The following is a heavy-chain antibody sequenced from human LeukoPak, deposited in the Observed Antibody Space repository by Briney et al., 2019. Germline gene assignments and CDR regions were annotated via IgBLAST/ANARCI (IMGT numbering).Heavy chain of an antibody. V-gene: IGHV4-59*01. CDR1: GGSISSYY. Sequence: TSETLSLTCTVSGGSISSYYWSWIRQPPGKGLEWIGYIYYSGSTNYNPSLKSRVTISVDTSKNQFSLKLSSVTAADTAVYYCARDQENSGYDWWSGFDPWGQGTLVTVSS. J-gene: IGHJ5*02. D-gene: IGHD5-12*01. CDR2: IYYSGST. CDR3: ARDQENSGYDWWSGFDP.